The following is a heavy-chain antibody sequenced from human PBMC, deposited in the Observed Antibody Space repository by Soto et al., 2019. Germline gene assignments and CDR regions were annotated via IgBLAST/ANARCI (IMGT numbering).Heavy chain of an antibody. Sequence: SETLSLTCAVSGGPIRGQYWSWIRQPPGKGLEWIGNIYYSGSTTYNPSLESRVSISLDTAKNQFSLKLSSVTAADTAVYYCARQDISVAFDIWGQGTMVTVSS. V-gene: IGHV4-59*11. D-gene: IGHD5-12*01. CDR1: GGPIRGQY. CDR3: ARQDISVAFDI. J-gene: IGHJ3*02. CDR2: IYYSGST.